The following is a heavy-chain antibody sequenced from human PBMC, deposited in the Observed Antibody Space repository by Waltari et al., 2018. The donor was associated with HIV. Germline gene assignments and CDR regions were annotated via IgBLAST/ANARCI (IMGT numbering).Heavy chain of an antibody. CDR2: INPNSGGT. Sequence: SVKVSCKASGYTFTGYYMHWVRQAPGQGLEWMGWINPNSGGTNYAQKFQGRVTMTRDTSISTAYMELSRLRSDDTAVYYCARGDYGDYESLFDPWGQGTLVTVSS. D-gene: IGHD4-17*01. CDR1: GYTFTGYY. CDR3: ARGDYGDYESLFDP. V-gene: IGHV1-2*02. J-gene: IGHJ5*02.